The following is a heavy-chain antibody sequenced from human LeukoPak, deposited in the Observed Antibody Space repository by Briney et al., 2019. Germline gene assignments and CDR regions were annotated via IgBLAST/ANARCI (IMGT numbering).Heavy chain of an antibody. Sequence: QAGGSLRLSGAAPGFTTSNSWMSWVRQAPGKGLEWVATIKPDGSAQYYVDSVKGRFTISRDNAKNSLFLQINSLRAEDTAVYYCANGGTYSSGPWGQGTLVTVSS. D-gene: IGHD3-22*01. CDR1: GFTTSNSW. V-gene: IGHV3-7*01. CDR2: IKPDGSAQ. CDR3: ANGGTYSSGP. J-gene: IGHJ5*02.